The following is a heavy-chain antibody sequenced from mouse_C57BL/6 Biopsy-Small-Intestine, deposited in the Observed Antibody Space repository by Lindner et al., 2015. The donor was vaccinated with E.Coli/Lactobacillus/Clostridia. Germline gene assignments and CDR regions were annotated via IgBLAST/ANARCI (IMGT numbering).Heavy chain of an antibody. CDR2: FHPYNDDT. CDR1: GYTFTTYP. D-gene: IGHD2-5*01. J-gene: IGHJ4*01. Sequence: VQLQESGAELVMPGASVKMSCKASGYTFTTYPVEWMKQNHGKSLEWIGSFHPYNDDTKYNEKFKGKATLTVETSSSTVYLELSRLTSDDSAIYYCARGSNYDYAMDYWGQGTSVTVSS. V-gene: IGHV1-47*01. CDR3: ARGSNYDYAMDY.